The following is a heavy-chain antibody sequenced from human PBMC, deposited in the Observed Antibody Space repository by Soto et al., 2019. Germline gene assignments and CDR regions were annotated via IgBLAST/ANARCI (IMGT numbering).Heavy chain of an antibody. CDR1: GFTFSSYA. V-gene: IGHV3-23*01. D-gene: IGHD6-13*01. CDR2: ISGSGGST. Sequence: GGSLRLSCAASGFTFSSYAMSWVRQAPGKGLEWVSAISGSGGSTYYADSVKGRFTIPRDNSKNTLYLQMNSLRAEDTAVYYCAKAYSSSWPHGMDVWGQGTTVTVSS. J-gene: IGHJ6*02. CDR3: AKAYSSSWPHGMDV.